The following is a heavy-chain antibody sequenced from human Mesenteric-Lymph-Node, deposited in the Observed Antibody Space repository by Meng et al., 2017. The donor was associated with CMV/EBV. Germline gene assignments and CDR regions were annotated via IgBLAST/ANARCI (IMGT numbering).Heavy chain of an antibody. Sequence: ASVKVSCKASGYTFTGYYMHWVRQAPGQGLEWMAWINPNGGGTNYAQKFQGRVTLTRDTSTSTVYMELSSLISEDTAVYYCARRSSSSTHLDYWGQGTLVTVSS. CDR2: INPNGGGT. CDR1: GYTFTGYY. J-gene: IGHJ4*02. V-gene: IGHV1-2*02. D-gene: IGHD6-6*01. CDR3: ARRSSSSTHLDY.